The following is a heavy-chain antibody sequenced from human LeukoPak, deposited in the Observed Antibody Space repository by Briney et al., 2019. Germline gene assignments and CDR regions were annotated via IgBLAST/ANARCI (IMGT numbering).Heavy chain of an antibody. CDR1: GFTFSSYS. CDR2: IYSGGST. J-gene: IGHJ3*02. D-gene: IGHD1-26*01. Sequence: PGGSLRLSCAASGFTFSSYSMDWVHQAPGKGLEWVSVIYSGGSTYYADSVKGRFTISRDNSKNTLYLQMGSLRAEDMAVYYCAREKGPLATEVGDAFDIWGQGTMVTVSS. V-gene: IGHV3-66*02. CDR3: AREKGPLATEVGDAFDI.